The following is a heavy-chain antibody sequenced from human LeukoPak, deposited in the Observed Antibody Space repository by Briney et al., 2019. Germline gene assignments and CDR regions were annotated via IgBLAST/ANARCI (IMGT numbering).Heavy chain of an antibody. CDR2: ISGTSSYM. J-gene: IGHJ4*02. V-gene: IGHV3-21*04. Sequence: GGSLRLSCVAYGFNFRDYSMNWVRQAPGKGLDWVSGISGTSSYMYYGDSVKGRFTVSRDNAKSSLYLQMDSLRGEDTAVYYCTRGGASTSYYWFYWGQGTLVTVSS. CDR3: TRGGASTSYYWFY. D-gene: IGHD2-8*01. CDR1: GFNFRDYS.